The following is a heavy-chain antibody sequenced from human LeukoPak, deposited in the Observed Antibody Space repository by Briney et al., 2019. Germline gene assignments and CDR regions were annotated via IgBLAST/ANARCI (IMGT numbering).Heavy chain of an antibody. CDR2: ISGSGDNT. V-gene: IGHV3-23*01. J-gene: IGHJ4*02. D-gene: IGHD3-10*01. CDR1: GFPFSSYA. CDR3: ARDYGSESYYYDY. Sequence: GGSLRLSCAASGFPFSSYAMNWVRQAPGKGLEWVSTISGSGDNTYYADSVEGRFTISRDNSKNTLYLQMNSLRAEDTAVYSCARDYGSESYYYDYWGLGTLVTVSS.